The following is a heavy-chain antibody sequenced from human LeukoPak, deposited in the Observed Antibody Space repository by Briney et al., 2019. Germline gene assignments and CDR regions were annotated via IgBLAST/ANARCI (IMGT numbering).Heavy chain of an antibody. CDR3: ARLSGDPWY. J-gene: IGHJ4*02. CDR1: GGSISSSNYY. D-gene: IGHD2-21*02. V-gene: IGHV4-39*01. Sequence: SETLSLTCTVSGGSISSSNYYWGWIRQSPGKGLEWIASIYYSGNTYYNPSLQSRVTIFVDTSKNQFSLRLSSVTAADTAVYYCARLSGDPWYWGQGTLVTVSS. CDR2: IYYSGNT.